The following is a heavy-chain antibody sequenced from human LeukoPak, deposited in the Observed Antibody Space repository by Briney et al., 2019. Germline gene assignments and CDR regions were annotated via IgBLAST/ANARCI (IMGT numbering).Heavy chain of an antibody. D-gene: IGHD2-2*01. CDR1: GFTFSNFA. CDR3: ATHCTSSTCYAY. CDR2: ISGGGGDT. Sequence: PGGSLRLSCAGSGFTFSNFAMSWVRQAPGKGLEWVSGISGGGGDTGYADSVKGRFTVSRDNGRNMLYLQMSSLRAEDTAIYYCATHCTSSTCYAYWGQGTLITVSS. V-gene: IGHV3-23*01. J-gene: IGHJ4*02.